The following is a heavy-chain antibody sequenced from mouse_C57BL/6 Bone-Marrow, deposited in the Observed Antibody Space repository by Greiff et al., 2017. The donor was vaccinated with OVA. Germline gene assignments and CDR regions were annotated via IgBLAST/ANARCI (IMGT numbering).Heavy chain of an antibody. V-gene: IGHV2-3*01. CDR3: AKGYRNYRGDYAMDY. CDR2: IWGAGST. D-gene: IGHD2-5*01. J-gene: IGHJ4*01. Sequence: VQLQQSGPGLVAPSQSLSITCTVSGFSLTSYGVSWVRQPPGKGLEWLVVIWGAGSTHYHSALISRLSISKDNYKSQVFLKLTSLQTDDTATYYCAKGYRNYRGDYAMDYWGQGPSVTVSS. CDR1: GFSLTSYG.